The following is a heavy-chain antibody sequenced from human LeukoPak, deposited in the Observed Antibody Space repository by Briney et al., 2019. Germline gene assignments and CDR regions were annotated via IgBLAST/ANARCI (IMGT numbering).Heavy chain of an antibody. CDR1: GFIFSNFP. Sequence: GGFLRLSCAASGFIFSNFPMTWVRQAPGKGLEWVSSISDSGGRTYYVDSVKGRFTISRDNSQNTLYLQMNSLRAEDTALYYCAKYVLVTGADAFDIWGQGTMVTVSS. CDR3: AKYVLVTGADAFDI. CDR2: ISDSGGRT. D-gene: IGHD2-8*02. V-gene: IGHV3-23*01. J-gene: IGHJ3*02.